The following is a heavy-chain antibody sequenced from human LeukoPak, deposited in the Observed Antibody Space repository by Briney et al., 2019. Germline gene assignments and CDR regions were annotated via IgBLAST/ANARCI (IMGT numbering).Heavy chain of an antibody. CDR2: ISSSGNTI. D-gene: IGHD1-26*01. CDR1: GFTFNSFS. V-gene: IGHV3-48*04. Sequence: GGSLRLSCAASGFTFNSFSMDWVRQVPGKGLEWVSYISSSGNTIYYADSVKGRFTISRDNANNLLYLQMSGLRAEGTAVYYCARVGALGSLGYWGQGILVAVSS. J-gene: IGHJ4*02. CDR3: ARVGALGSLGY.